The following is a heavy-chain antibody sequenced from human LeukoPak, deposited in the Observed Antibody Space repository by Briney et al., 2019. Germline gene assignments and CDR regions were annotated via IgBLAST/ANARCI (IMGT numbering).Heavy chain of an antibody. D-gene: IGHD3-10*01. V-gene: IGHV3-7*01. CDR1: GFTVSTYW. J-gene: IGHJ3*02. Sequence: PGGSLRLSCAASGFTVSTYWMSWVRQAPGKGLEWVANIKQDGSEKYYMDSVKGRFTISRDNAKSSLYLQMNSLRAEDTAVYYCARDSGIIAFDIWGQGTMVTVSS. CDR2: IKQDGSEK. CDR3: ARDSGIIAFDI.